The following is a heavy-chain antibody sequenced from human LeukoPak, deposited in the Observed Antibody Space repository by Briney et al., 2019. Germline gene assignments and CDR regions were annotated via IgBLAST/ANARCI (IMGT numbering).Heavy chain of an antibody. J-gene: IGHJ6*03. D-gene: IGHD3-16*01. V-gene: IGHV3-23*01. CDR2: ISGSGGRT. CDR3: AKAGGSEYYYYMDV. Sequence: GGSPRLSCAASGFTFSSYAMTWVRQAPGKGLEWVSGISGSGGRTYYADSVKGRFTISRDNSKNTLYLQMNSLRAEDTAVYYCAKAGGSEYYYYMDVWGKGTTVTVSS. CDR1: GFTFSSYA.